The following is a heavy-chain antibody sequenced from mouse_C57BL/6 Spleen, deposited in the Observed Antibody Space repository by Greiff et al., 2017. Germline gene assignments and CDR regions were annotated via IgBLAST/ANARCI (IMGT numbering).Heavy chain of an antibody. CDR2: IDPSDSYT. CDR3: ARSKESHYGSYAMDY. CDR1: GYTFTSYW. D-gene: IGHD1-1*01. Sequence: QVQLKQPGAELVMPGASVKLSCKASGYTFTSYWMHWVKQRPGQGLEWIGEIDPSDSYTNYNQKFKGKSTLTVDKSSSTAYMQLSSLTSEESAVYYCARSKESHYGSYAMDYWGQGTSVTVSS. V-gene: IGHV1-69*01. J-gene: IGHJ4*01.